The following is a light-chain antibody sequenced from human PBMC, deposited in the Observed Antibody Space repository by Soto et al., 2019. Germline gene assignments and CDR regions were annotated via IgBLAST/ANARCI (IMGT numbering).Light chain of an antibody. CDR2: EVS. Sequence: SFLSPPPSTCGSPAQSRNISYNGTKNDFGGYNYVSWYQQHPGKATKLMIYEVSKRPSGVPDRFYGSKSGKKASLTVSGLQAEDEADYYCRSYAGRNNLSVFGTGPQVTV. CDR1: KNDFGGYNY. J-gene: IGLJ1*01. V-gene: IGLV2-8*01. CDR3: RSYAGRNNLSV.